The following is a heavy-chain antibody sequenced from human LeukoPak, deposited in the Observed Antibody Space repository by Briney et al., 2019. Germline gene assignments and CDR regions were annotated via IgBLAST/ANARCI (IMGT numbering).Heavy chain of an antibody. CDR1: GGTFSSYA. Sequence: ASVKVSSKASGGTFSSYAISWVRQAPGQGLEWMGGIIPIFGTANYAQKFQGRVAITADESTSTAYMELRSLRSEDTAVYYCARGNIRKKEYYYDSSGLLYYYYYYMDVWGKGTTVTVSS. J-gene: IGHJ6*03. CDR3: ARGNIRKKEYYYDSSGLLYYYYYYMDV. D-gene: IGHD3-22*01. CDR2: IIPIFGTA. V-gene: IGHV1-69*01.